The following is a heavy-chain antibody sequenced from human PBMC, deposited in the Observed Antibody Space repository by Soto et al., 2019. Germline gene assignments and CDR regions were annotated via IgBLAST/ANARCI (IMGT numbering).Heavy chain of an antibody. V-gene: IGHV1-69*02. D-gene: IGHD3-10*01. CDR1: GGTFSSYT. Sequence: QVQLVQSGAEVKKPGSSVKVSCKASGGTFSSYTISWVRQAPGQGLEWMGRIIPILGIANYAQKFQGRVTVTEDKSPSPAYMELCSRRSDDTAVYYCAATDGSGSYGYWGQGTLVTVSS. CDR2: IIPILGIA. J-gene: IGHJ4*02. CDR3: AATDGSGSYGY.